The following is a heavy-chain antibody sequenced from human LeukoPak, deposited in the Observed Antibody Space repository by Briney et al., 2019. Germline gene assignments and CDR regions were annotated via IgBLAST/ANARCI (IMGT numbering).Heavy chain of an antibody. J-gene: IGHJ6*03. CDR1: GFTVSSNY. V-gene: IGHV3-53*01. Sequence: TGGSLRLSCAASGFTVSSNYMSWVRQAPGKGLEWVSVIYSGGSTYYADSVKGRFTISRDNSKNTLYLQMNSLRAEDTAVYYCARSSRYYYYYMDVWGKGTTVTVSS. CDR2: IYSGGST. CDR3: ARSSRYYYYYMDV.